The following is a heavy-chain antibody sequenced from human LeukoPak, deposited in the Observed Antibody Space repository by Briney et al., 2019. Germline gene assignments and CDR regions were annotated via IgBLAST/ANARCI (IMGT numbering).Heavy chain of an antibody. V-gene: IGHV1-18*01. CDR1: GYTFTSYG. CDR2: ISAYNGNT. J-gene: IGHJ4*02. Sequence: ASVKVSCKASGYTFTSYGISWVRQAPGQGLEWMGWISAYNGNTNYAQKLQGRVTMTTDTSTSTAYMELRSLRSDDTAVYYYAREYPIVGATPYDYWGQGTLVTVSS. D-gene: IGHD1-26*01. CDR3: AREYPIVGATPYDY.